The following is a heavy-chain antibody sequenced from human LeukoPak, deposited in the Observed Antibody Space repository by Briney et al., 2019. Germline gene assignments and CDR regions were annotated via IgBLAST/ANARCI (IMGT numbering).Heavy chain of an antibody. CDR3: ARGAARMVEMGTIISFHF. V-gene: IGHV3-21*01. Sequence: GGSLRLSCAASGFTFSSYGMNWVRQAPGKGLEWVSFISTSSSYIYYVDSVKGRFTISRDNAKNSLYLQMNSLRAEDTAVYYCARGAARMVEMGTIISFHFWGQGTLVTVSS. CDR1: GFTFSSYG. J-gene: IGHJ4*02. D-gene: IGHD5-24*01. CDR2: ISTSSSYI.